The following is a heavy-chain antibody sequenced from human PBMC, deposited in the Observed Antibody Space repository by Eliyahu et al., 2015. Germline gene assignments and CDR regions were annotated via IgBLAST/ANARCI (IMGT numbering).Heavy chain of an antibody. J-gene: IGHJ4*02. CDR2: IYPDDSDT. CDR1: GYNFTSYW. CDR3: ARHRVGFTFDFDY. D-gene: IGHD1-26*01. V-gene: IGHV5-51*01. Sequence: EVQLVQSGAEVKQPGESLRISCKASGYNFTSYWVAXVRQRPGKGLEWMGIIYPDDSDTRYSPSFQGQVTMSADKAISTAYLQWTSLKASDTAMYYCARHRVGFTFDFDYWGQGTLVSVSS.